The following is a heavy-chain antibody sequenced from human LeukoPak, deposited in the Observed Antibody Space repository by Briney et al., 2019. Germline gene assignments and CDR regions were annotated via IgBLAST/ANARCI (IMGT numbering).Heavy chain of an antibody. CDR2: IYTSGST. Sequence: SETLSLTCTVSGGSISSYYWSWIRQPPGKGLEWIGRIYTSGSTNYNPSLKSRVTISVDTSKNQFSLKLSSVTAADTAVYYCARDVKLRFLEWYPDGDWFDPWGQGTLVTVSS. V-gene: IGHV4-4*08. J-gene: IGHJ5*02. D-gene: IGHD3-3*01. CDR3: ARDVKLRFLEWYPDGDWFDP. CDR1: GGSISSYY.